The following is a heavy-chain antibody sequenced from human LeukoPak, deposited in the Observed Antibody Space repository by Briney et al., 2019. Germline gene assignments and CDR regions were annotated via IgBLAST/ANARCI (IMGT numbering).Heavy chain of an antibody. D-gene: IGHD5-24*01. CDR2: ISWNSGNI. CDR1: GFTFDDYA. Sequence: GGSLRLSCAASGFTFDDYAMHWVRQAPGKGLEWVSGISWNSGNIGYADSVKGRFTISRDNAKNSLYLQMNSLRAEDTALYYCAKDNLPEMAYPDYWGQGTLVTVSS. CDR3: AKDNLPEMAYPDY. J-gene: IGHJ4*02. V-gene: IGHV3-9*01.